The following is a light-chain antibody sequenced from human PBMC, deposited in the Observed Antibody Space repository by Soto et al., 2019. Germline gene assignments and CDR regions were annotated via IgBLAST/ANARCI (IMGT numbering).Light chain of an antibody. V-gene: IGLV1-40*01. CDR3: QSYDNSLAGSVV. Sequence: QSVLTQPPSVSGAPGQRVTISCTGSTSNIGSIFDVHWYQHHPGAAPKLLIFGNNNRPSGVPDRFSGSKSGTSASLTITGIEPEDEADYYCQSYDNSLAGSVVFGGGTKLTVL. CDR2: GNN. CDR1: TSNIGSIFD. J-gene: IGLJ2*01.